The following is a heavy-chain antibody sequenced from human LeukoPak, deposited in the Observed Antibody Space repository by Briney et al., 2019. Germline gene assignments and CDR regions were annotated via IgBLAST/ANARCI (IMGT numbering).Heavy chain of an antibody. J-gene: IGHJ4*02. CDR3: ARDHPPDLTGYPSYFDF. D-gene: IGHD3-9*01. Sequence: RASVKVSCKASGYTFTSYGISWVRQAPGQGLEWMGWISAYNGNTNYAQKLQGRVTMTTDTSTSTAYMELRSLRSDDTAVYYCARDHPPDLTGYPSYFDFWGQGTLVTVSS. V-gene: IGHV1-18*01. CDR2: ISAYNGNT. CDR1: GYTFTSYG.